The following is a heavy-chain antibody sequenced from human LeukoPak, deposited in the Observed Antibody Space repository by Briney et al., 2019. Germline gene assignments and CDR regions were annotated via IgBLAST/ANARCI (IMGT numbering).Heavy chain of an antibody. J-gene: IGHJ6*02. Sequence: GGSLRLSCAASGFTVSSNYMSWVRQAPGKGLEWVSVIYSGGSTYYADSVKGRFTISRDNSKNTLYLQMNSLRAEDTAAYYCASHSSSYYYYGMDVWGQGTTVTVSS. CDR2: IYSGGST. CDR1: GFTVSSNY. CDR3: ASHSSSYYYYGMDV. D-gene: IGHD6-6*01. V-gene: IGHV3-53*01.